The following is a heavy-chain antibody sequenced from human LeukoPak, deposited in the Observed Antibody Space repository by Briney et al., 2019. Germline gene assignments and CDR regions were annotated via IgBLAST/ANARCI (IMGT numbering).Heavy chain of an antibody. CDR2: ISYDGSNK. J-gene: IGHJ4*02. V-gene: IGHV3-30-3*01. CDR3: ARDTRRIPGDY. Sequence: PGGSLRLSCAASGFTFSSYAMHWVRQAPGKGLEWVAVISYDGSNKYYADSVKGRFTISRDNSKNTLYLQMNSLRAEDTAVYYCARDTRRIPGDYWGQGILVTVSS. D-gene: IGHD1-14*01. CDR1: GFTFSSYA.